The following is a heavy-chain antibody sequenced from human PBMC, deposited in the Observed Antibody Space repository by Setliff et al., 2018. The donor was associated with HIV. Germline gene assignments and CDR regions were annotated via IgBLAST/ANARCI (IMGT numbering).Heavy chain of an antibody. J-gene: IGHJ3*02. CDR3: ARDYLHVFDI. CDR2: INSATGGT. V-gene: IGHV1-2*04. CDR1: GYTFTDNY. Sequence: ASVTVTCKASGYTFTDNYIHWVRRAAGEGLEWMAWINSATGGTNYAQNFQGWVTVTRDTSINTVYMELSSLKSDDTAVYYCARDYLHVFDIWGQGTMVTVSS.